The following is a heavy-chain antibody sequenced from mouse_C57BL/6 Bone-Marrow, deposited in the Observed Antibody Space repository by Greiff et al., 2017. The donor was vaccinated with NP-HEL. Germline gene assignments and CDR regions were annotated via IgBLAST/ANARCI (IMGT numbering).Heavy chain of an antibody. D-gene: IGHD1-1*02. V-gene: IGHV6-3*01. CDR3: TTEVGYYYAMDY. CDR2: IRLKSDNYAT. J-gene: IGHJ4*01. Sequence: EVKLMESGGGLVQPGGSMKLSCVASGFTFSNYWMNWVRQSPEKGLEWVAQIRLKSDNYATHYAESVKGRFTISRDDSKSSVYLQMNNLRAEDTGIYYCTTEVGYYYAMDYWGQGTSVTVSS. CDR1: GFTFSNYW.